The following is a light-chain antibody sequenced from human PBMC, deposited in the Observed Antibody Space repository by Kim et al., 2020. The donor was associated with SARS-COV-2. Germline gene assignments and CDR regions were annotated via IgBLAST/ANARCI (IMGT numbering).Light chain of an antibody. CDR2: QDN. CDR3: QTWDSSSVI. V-gene: IGLV3-1*01. Sequence: SESPGQTASITCSGDKLEDKYVCWYQPRAGQSPVLLIYQDNKWPLGIPERFSGSNSGNTATLTISETQAMDEAYYYWQTWDSSSVIFGGGTQLTVL. CDR1: KLEDKY. J-gene: IGLJ2*01.